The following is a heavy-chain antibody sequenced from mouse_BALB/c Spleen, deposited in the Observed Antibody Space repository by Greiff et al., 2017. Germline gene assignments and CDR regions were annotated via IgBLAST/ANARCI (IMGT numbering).Heavy chain of an antibody. V-gene: IGHV1-80*01. CDR3: ARDYGSTRFAY. Sequence: QVQLQQSGAELVRPGSSVKISCKASGYAFSSYWMNWVKQRPGQGLEWIGQIYPGDGDTNYNGKFKGKTTLTADKSSSTAYMQLSSLTSEDSAVYACARDYGSTRFAYWGQGTLVTVSA. CDR2: IYPGDGDT. D-gene: IGHD1-1*01. J-gene: IGHJ3*01. CDR1: GYAFSSYW.